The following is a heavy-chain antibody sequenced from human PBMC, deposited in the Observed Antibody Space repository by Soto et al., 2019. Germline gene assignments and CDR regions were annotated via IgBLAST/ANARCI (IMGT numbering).Heavy chain of an antibody. Sequence: QVQLVQSGAEVKKPGSSVKVSCKSSGDIFSSYAFSWVRQAPGQGLEWMGGLIPMFGTPYYAPNFQGRVTXTXXXSXHTVFMELSSLRSEDTAMYYCARDKGQHHFFYGMDVWGQGTTVTVSS. D-gene: IGHD1-1*01. CDR3: ARDKGQHHFFYGMDV. CDR1: GDIFSSYA. V-gene: IGHV1-69*05. CDR2: LIPMFGTP. J-gene: IGHJ6*02.